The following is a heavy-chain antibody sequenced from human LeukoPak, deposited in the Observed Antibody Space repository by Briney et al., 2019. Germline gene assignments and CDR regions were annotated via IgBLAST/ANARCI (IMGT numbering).Heavy chain of an antibody. V-gene: IGHV4-59*13. D-gene: IGHD6-13*01. CDR2: THDSGNS. CDR1: GGSITNNY. CDR3: ARGRSAAPADY. Sequence: TSETLSLTCTVSGGSITNNYWAWIRQPPGKGLEWIGYTHDSGNSNYNPSLRSRVTISIDTSKNQFSLKLTSVTAADTAVYYCARGRSAAPADYWGQGTLVTVSS. J-gene: IGHJ4*02.